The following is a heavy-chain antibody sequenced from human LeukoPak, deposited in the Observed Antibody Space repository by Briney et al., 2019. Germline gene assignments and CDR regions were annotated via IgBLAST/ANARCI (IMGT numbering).Heavy chain of an antibody. V-gene: IGHV1-8*01. D-gene: IGHD4-17*01. J-gene: IGHJ4*02. CDR1: GYTFTSYD. CDR3: ARGGDYDY. Sequence: ASVKVSCKASGYTFTSYDINWVRQATGQGLEWMGWMNPNSGNTGYAQEFQGRVTITADKSTSTAYMELSSLRSEDTAVYYCARGGDYDYWGQGTLVTVSS. CDR2: MNPNSGNT.